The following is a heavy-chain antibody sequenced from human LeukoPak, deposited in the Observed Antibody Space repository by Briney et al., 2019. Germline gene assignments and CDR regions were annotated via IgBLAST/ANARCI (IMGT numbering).Heavy chain of an antibody. J-gene: IGHJ4*02. CDR2: ISYDGSNK. V-gene: IGHV3-30-3*01. D-gene: IGHD1-14*01. Sequence: QPGRSLRLSCAASGFPFSSYAMRWGRQAPGKGLGWVAVISYDGSNKYYADSVKGRFTISRDNSKNTLYLQMNSLRAEDTAVYYCARGTNTCFDYWGQGTLVTVSS. CDR3: ARGTNTCFDY. CDR1: GFPFSSYA.